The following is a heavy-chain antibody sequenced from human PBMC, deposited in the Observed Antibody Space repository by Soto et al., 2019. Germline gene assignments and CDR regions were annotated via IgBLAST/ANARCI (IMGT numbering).Heavy chain of an antibody. CDR3: ATNSLYCSGGSCYSEDY. V-gene: IGHV3-23*01. CDR2: ISGSGGST. J-gene: IGHJ4*02. Sequence: EVQLLESVGGLVQPGGSLRLSCAASGFTFSSYAMSWVRQAPGKGLEWVSAISGSGGSTYYADSVKGRFTISRDNSKNTLYLQMNSLRAEDTAVYYCATNSLYCSGGSCYSEDYWGQGTLVTVSS. D-gene: IGHD2-15*01. CDR1: GFTFSSYA.